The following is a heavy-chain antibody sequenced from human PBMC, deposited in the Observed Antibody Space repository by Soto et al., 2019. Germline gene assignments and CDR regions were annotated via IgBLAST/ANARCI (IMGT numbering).Heavy chain of an antibody. Sequence: EVQLLESGGGLVQPGGSLRLSCAASGFTFSSYAMSWVRQAPGKGMEWVSAISGSGGSTYYADSVKGRFTISRDNSKNTLYLQMNSLRAEDTAVYYCAKDGLGFGELPYSDYWGQGTLVTVSS. D-gene: IGHD3-10*01. CDR3: AKDGLGFGELPYSDY. CDR1: GFTFSSYA. CDR2: ISGSGGST. J-gene: IGHJ4*02. V-gene: IGHV3-23*01.